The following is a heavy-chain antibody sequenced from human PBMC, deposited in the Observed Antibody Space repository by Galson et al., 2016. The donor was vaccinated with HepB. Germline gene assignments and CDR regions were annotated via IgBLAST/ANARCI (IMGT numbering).Heavy chain of an antibody. CDR3: ARGPSNYVDVWFDF. J-gene: IGHJ5*01. CDR2: INADNGNT. Sequence: SVKVSCKASGFTFTDSGIHWVRQAPGQRLEWMGWINADNGNTKYSQKFQGRVTLTRDTSATTAYMELNSLTSEDTAVYYCARGPSNYVDVWFDFWGQGTLLTVSS. V-gene: IGHV1-3*01. D-gene: IGHD4-11*01. CDR1: GFTFTDSG.